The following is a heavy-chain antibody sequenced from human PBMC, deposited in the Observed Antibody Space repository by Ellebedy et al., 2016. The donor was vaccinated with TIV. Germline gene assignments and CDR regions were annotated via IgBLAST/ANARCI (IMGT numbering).Heavy chain of an antibody. CDR2: ITYDGTSN. CDR1: GFSFSNYA. V-gene: IGHV3-30*04. D-gene: IGHD5-12*01. CDR3: AGEESGYYVDY. Sequence: GESLKISCAASGFSFSNYAMHWVRQGPGKGLEWVALITYDGTSNYYADSVKGRFTISRDSSKNTLFLQMNSLRLEDTAIYYCAGEESGYYVDYWGQGTLVTVSS. J-gene: IGHJ4*02.